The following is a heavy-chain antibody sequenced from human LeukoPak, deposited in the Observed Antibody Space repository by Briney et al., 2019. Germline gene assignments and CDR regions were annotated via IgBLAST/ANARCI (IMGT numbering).Heavy chain of an antibody. V-gene: IGHV3-20*04. CDR3: ARRGKWGLSMDY. CDR1: GFTFDDYG. D-gene: IGHD1-26*01. J-gene: IGHJ4*02. Sequence: GSLRLSCAASGFTFDDYGMSWVRQAPGKGLEWVSGINWNGGSTGYAYSVRGRFTIARENAKNSLYRQMNMPRAEKTALYYCARRGKWGLSMDYWGQGTLVTVSS. CDR2: INWNGGST.